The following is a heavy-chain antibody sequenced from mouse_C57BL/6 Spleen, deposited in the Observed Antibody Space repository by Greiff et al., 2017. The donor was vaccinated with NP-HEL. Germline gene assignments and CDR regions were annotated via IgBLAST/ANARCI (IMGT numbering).Heavy chain of an antibody. CDR2: INPSNGGT. CDR3: ARGRSGYYPLDY. CDR1: GYTFTSYW. Sequence: VQLQQSGTELVKPGASVKLSCKASGYTFTSYWMHWVKQRPGQGLEWIGNINPSNGGTNYNEKFKSKATLTVDKSSSTAYMQLSSLTSEDSAVYYCARGRSGYYPLDYWGQGTTLTVSS. J-gene: IGHJ2*01. D-gene: IGHD2-3*01. V-gene: IGHV1-53*01.